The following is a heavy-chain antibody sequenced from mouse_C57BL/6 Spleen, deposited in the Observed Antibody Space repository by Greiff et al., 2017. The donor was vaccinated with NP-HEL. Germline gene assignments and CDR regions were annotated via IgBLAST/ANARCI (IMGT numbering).Heavy chain of an antibody. V-gene: IGHV1-81*01. CDR2: IYPRSGNT. CDR1: GYTFTSYG. J-gene: IGHJ2*01. Sequence: VKLQESGAELARPGASVKLSCKASGYTFTSYGISWVKQRTGQGLEWIGEIYPRSGNTYYNEKFKGKATLTADKSSSTAYMELRSLTSEDTAVYFCARDSNYFDYWGQGTTLTVSS. D-gene: IGHD2-5*01. CDR3: ARDSNYFDY.